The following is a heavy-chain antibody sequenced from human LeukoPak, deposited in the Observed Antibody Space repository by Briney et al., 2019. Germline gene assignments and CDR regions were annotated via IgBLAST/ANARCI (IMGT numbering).Heavy chain of an antibody. CDR3: ASLSSPVYGSGSYHY. CDR1: GGSFSGYY. J-gene: IGHJ4*02. D-gene: IGHD3-10*01. CDR2: INHSGST. Sequence: MSSETLSLTCAVYGGSFSGYYWSWIRQPPGKGLEWIGEINHSGSTNYNPSLKSRVTISVDTSKNQFSLKLSSVTAADTAVYYCASLSSPVYGSGSYHYWGQGTLVTVSS. V-gene: IGHV4-34*01.